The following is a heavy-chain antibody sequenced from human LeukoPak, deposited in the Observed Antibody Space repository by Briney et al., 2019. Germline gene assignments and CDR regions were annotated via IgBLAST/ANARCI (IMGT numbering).Heavy chain of an antibody. Sequence: ASVKVSCKASGGTFSSYAISWVRQAPGQGLEWMGGIIPIFGTANYVQKFQGRVTITADESTSTAYMELSSLRSEDTAVYYCARDLGYSYGSGYFDYWGQGTLVTVSS. V-gene: IGHV1-69*13. CDR1: GGTFSSYA. CDR2: IIPIFGTA. CDR3: ARDLGYSYGSGYFDY. D-gene: IGHD5-18*01. J-gene: IGHJ4*02.